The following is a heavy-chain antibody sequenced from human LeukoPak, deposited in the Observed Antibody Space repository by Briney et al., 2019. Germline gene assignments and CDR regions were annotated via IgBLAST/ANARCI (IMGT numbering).Heavy chain of an antibody. D-gene: IGHD6-6*01. Sequence: GGSLRLSCAASGFTFSTYAMHWVRQAPGKGLEWVALISYDGSKRFYADSVQGRFTISRDDSKNTLYLQMNSLTTEDTAVYYCARSPTYSRSSLYYFDYWGQGTLVTVSS. CDR3: ARSPTYSRSSLYYFDY. CDR2: ISYDGSKR. V-gene: IGHV3-30-3*01. CDR1: GFTFSTYA. J-gene: IGHJ4*02.